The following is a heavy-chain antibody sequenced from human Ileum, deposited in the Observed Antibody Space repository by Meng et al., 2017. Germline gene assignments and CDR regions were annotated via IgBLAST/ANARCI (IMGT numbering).Heavy chain of an antibody. J-gene: IGHJ4*02. CDR1: GGSFTGYQ. CDR2: INHSGIT. D-gene: IGHD2-21*01. Sequence: QVQLQQWGEGLLKPSETLSLICAVYGGSFTGYQWTWIRQPPGKGLEWIGDINHSGITRYNPSLKSRVTLSVDNSNNQFSLSLTSVTAADTAVYYCARNGDYSADHWGQGILVTVSS. CDR3: ARNGDYSADH. V-gene: IGHV4-34*01.